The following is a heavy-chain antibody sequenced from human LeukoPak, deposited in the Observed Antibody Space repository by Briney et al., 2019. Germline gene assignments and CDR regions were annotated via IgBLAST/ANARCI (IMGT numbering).Heavy chain of an antibody. CDR3: ARYIVVVIGDAFDI. D-gene: IGHD3-22*01. CDR2: IYYSGST. V-gene: IGHV4-59*01. J-gene: IGHJ3*02. CDR1: GGSISSYY. Sequence: SETLSLTCTGSGGSISSYYWSWIRQPPGKGLEWIGYIYYSGSTSYNPSLKSRVTISVDTSKNQFSLKLSSVTAADTAVYYCARYIVVVIGDAFDIWGQVTMVTVSS.